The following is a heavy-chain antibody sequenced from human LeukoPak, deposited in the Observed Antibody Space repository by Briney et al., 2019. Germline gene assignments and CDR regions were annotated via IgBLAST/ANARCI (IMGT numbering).Heavy chain of an antibody. D-gene: IGHD3-10*01. V-gene: IGHV3-23*01. CDR3: AKLFYSSGMYHFDY. CDR1: GFTFNNYQ. Sequence: GGSLRLSCAASGFTFNNYQMNWVRQAPGKGLAWVSTISGSGGGTYYADSVKGRFTISRDNSKNTLYLQMNSLRAEDTAVFYCAKLFYSSGMYHFDYWGQGTLVTVSS. CDR2: ISGSGGGT. J-gene: IGHJ4*02.